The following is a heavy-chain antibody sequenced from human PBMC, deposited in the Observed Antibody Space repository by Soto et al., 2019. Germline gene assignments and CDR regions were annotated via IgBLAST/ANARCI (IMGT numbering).Heavy chain of an antibody. CDR3: ARDAAIGMNDY. D-gene: IGHD1-20*01. CDR1: GYTFTSYG. CDR2: ISAYNGNK. J-gene: IGHJ4*02. Sequence: QVQLVQSGAEVKKPGASVKVSCKASGYTFTSYGISWVRQAPGQGLEWMGWISAYNGNKKYAQKDQGRVTMTTDTPTTTAYMAVRSLRSDDTAVYYCARDAAIGMNDYWGQGTLVTVSS. V-gene: IGHV1-18*01.